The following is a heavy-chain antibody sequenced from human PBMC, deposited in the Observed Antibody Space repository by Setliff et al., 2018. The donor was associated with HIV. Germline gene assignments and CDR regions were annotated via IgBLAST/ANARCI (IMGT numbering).Heavy chain of an antibody. CDR1: GLAFDNYC. V-gene: IGHV3-23*01. J-gene: IGHJ6*03. CDR2: IGGSTGST. D-gene: IGHD2-15*01. Sequence: QPGGSLRLSCAASGLAFDNYCMTWVRQAPGKGLEWVSAIGGSTGSTYYADSVKGRFTISTDNSKNTLYLQMNSLRAEDTAVYYCARAGVVEGYYYYYYMDVWGKGTTVTVSS. CDR3: ARAGVVEGYYYYYYMDV.